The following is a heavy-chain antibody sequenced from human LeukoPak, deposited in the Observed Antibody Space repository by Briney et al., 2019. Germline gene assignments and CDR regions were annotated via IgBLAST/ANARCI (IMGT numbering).Heavy chain of an antibody. D-gene: IGHD3-22*01. CDR1: GFTVSDYY. Sequence: PGGSLRLSCAVSGFTVSDYYMSWIRQAPGKGLEWVSYISSSGSTIYYAASVKGRFTISRDNSKNSLYLQMNSLRAADTAVYYCARRQSYFDSSGYVANWFDPWGQGTLVTVSS. CDR3: ARRQSYFDSSGYVANWFDP. J-gene: IGHJ5*02. CDR2: ISSSGSTI. V-gene: IGHV3-11*01.